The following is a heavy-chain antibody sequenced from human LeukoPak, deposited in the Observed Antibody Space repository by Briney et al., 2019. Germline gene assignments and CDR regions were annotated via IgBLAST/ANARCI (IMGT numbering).Heavy chain of an antibody. V-gene: IGHV3-23*01. D-gene: IGHD6-13*01. CDR2: ISGSGGST. CDR3: ANPLWQQPEHNCFDP. CDR1: GFTFSSYA. Sequence: GGSLRLSCAASGFTFSSYALSWVRQAPGKGLEWVSAISGSGGSTYYADSVKGRFTISRDNSKNTLYLQMNSLRAEDTAVYYCANPLWQQPEHNCFDPWGQGTMVTVSS. J-gene: IGHJ5*02.